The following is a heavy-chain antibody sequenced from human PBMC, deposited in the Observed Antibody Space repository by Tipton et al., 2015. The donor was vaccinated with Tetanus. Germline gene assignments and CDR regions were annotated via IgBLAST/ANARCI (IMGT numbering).Heavy chain of an antibody. D-gene: IGHD1-26*01. CDR1: GHTFTDFW. CDR3: ARDLSTTAQWEFDF. J-gene: IGHJ4*01. CDR2: INIRRGVT. Sequence: QSGAEVKKPGASVTVSCEASGHTFTDFWIQWVRQAPGQGLEWMGWINIRRGVTQYAQKFQGRVTLTRDTSLSTAYMELSGLRSDDTAVYYCARDLSTTAQWEFDFWGQGTLVTVSS. V-gene: IGHV1-2*02.